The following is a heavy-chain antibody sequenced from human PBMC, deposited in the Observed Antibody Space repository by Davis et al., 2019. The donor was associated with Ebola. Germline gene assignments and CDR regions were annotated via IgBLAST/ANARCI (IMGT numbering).Heavy chain of an antibody. D-gene: IGHD2-2*01. Sequence: ASAKVSCKASGYTFTTYGISWVRQAPGRGLEWMGWISAYNGNTNYAQKLQGRVTMTTDTSTTTAYMDLRSLRSDDTAVYYCARLAVPGLFDYWGQGTLVTVSS. CDR2: ISAYNGNT. J-gene: IGHJ4*02. CDR3: ARLAVPGLFDY. V-gene: IGHV1-18*01. CDR1: GYTFTTYG.